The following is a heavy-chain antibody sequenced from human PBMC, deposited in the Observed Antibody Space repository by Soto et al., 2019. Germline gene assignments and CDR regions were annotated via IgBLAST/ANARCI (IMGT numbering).Heavy chain of an antibody. CDR3: ARSVVGAIKGFDY. J-gene: IGHJ4*02. CDR2: THYSGST. V-gene: IGHV4-39*01. Sequence: QLQLQESGPGLVKPSETLSLTCTVSGGSISSSNYYWGWIRQAPGKGLEWIGNTHYSGSTYYNPSLKSRVTVSVATSKNQFSLKLSSVTAADTAVYYCARSVVGAIKGFDYCGQGTLVTVSS. D-gene: IGHD1-26*01. CDR1: GGSISSSNYY.